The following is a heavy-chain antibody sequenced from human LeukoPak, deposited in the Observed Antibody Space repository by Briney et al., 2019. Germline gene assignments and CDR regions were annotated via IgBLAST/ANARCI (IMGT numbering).Heavy chain of an antibody. V-gene: IGHV4-4*07. Sequence: SETLSLTCTVSGGSISSYYWSWIRQPAGKGLEWIGRIYTSGSTNYNPSLKSRVTMSADTSKNQFSLKLSSVTAADTAVYYCARDFGSGSYLSWWFDPWGQGTLVTVSS. D-gene: IGHD3-10*01. CDR1: GGSISSYY. J-gene: IGHJ5*02. CDR2: IYTSGST. CDR3: ARDFGSGSYLSWWFDP.